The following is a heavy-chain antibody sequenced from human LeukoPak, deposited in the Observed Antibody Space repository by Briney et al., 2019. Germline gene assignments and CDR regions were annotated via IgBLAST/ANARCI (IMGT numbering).Heavy chain of an antibody. D-gene: IGHD4-17*01. V-gene: IGHV4-34*01. Sequence: PSETLSLTCAVYGGSFSGYYWSWIRQPPGKGLEWIGEINHSGGTNYNPSLKSRVTISVDTSKNQFSLKLSSVTAADTAVYYCARRRTTVTTWDYWGQGTLVTVSS. CDR3: ARRRTTVTTWDY. CDR1: GGSFSGYY. CDR2: INHSGGT. J-gene: IGHJ4*02.